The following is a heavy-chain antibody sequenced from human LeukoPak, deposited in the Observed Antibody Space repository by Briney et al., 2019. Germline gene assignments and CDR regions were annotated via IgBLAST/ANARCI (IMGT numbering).Heavy chain of an antibody. CDR1: GYTFTSYG. J-gene: IGHJ4*02. CDR3: ARGSWYLDY. CDR2: MNPNSGNT. D-gene: IGHD6-6*01. Sequence: ASVKVSCKASGYTFTSYGISWVRQAPGQGLEWMGWMNPNSGNTGYAQKFQGRVTITRNTSISTAYMELSSLRSEDTAVYYCARGSWYLDYWGQGTLVTVSS. V-gene: IGHV1-8*03.